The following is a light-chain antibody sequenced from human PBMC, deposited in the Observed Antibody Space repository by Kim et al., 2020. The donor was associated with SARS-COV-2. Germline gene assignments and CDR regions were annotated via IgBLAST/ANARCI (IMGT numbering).Light chain of an antibody. CDR2: GTS. CDR1: QGIGTS. Sequence: AIQLAQSPSSLSASVGDRVTITCRASQGIGTSLAWYRQRPGKAPQLLMEGTSTLESGVPSGFTGSGSGTDFILTISSLQPEDFATYYSQQFKSFPPTFGQGTKVDI. J-gene: IGKJ1*01. CDR3: QQFKSFPPT. V-gene: IGKV1-13*02.